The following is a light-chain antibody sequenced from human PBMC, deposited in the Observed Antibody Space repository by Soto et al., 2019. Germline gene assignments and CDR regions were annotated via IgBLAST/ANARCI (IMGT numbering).Light chain of an antibody. CDR3: QQYTNWPYT. J-gene: IGKJ2*01. V-gene: IGKV3-15*01. Sequence: EIVMTQSPATLSVYPGERASLSCRASQSVGSNLAWYQQTAGQAPRLLIYGASTRATGIPARFSGRGSGTEFTLTISSLQSEDFAVDSCQQYTNWPYTLGQGTKLEIK. CDR1: QSVGSN. CDR2: GAS.